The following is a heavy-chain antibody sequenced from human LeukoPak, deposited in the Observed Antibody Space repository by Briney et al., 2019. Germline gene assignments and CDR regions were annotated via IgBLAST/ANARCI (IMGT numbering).Heavy chain of an antibody. Sequence: EPSETLSLTCTVSGGSISSGSYYWSWIRQPAGKGLEWIGRIYTSGSTNYNPSLKSRVTISVDTSKNQFSLKLSSVTAADTAVYYCARVPEAVAETYYFDYWGQGTLVTVSS. J-gene: IGHJ4*02. CDR1: GGSISSGSYY. D-gene: IGHD6-19*01. V-gene: IGHV4-61*02. CDR2: IYTSGST. CDR3: ARVPEAVAETYYFDY.